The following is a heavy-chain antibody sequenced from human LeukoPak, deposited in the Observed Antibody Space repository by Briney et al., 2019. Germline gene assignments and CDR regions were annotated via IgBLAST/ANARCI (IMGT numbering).Heavy chain of an antibody. CDR1: GDTFTSYD. CDR3: ARAIQRRDAFDI. D-gene: IGHD6-25*01. Sequence: ASVKVSCKASGDTFTSYDFNWVRQATGQGLEWMGWMNPNSGIAGYAQKFQGRVTMTRNTSITTAYMELSGLRSEDAAVFYCARAIQRRDAFDIWGQGTMVTVSS. J-gene: IGHJ3*02. CDR2: MNPNSGIA. V-gene: IGHV1-8*01.